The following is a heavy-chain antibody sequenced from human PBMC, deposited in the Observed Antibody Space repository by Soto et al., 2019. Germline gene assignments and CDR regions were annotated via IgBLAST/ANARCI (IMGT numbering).Heavy chain of an antibody. CDR3: AKGSGGSRPYYFDY. J-gene: IGHJ4*02. CDR1: GFTFDNYA. V-gene: IGHV3-23*01. CDR2: ITGSGGST. D-gene: IGHD2-15*01. Sequence: GSLRLSCAASGFTFDNYAMSWVRQAPGKGLEWVSAITGSGGSTFHADSVKGRFTISRDNSQNTLYLQMSSLRAEDTAVYYCAKGSGGSRPYYFDYWGQGSLVTVSS.